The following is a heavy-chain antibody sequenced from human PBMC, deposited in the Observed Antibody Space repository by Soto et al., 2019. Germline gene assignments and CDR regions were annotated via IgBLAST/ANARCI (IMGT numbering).Heavy chain of an antibody. J-gene: IGHJ6*03. V-gene: IGHV3-7*01. CDR1: GFTFSSYA. D-gene: IGHD2-2*01. CDR2: IKQDGSEK. CDR3: ARGTYQPGSSYYYYYMDV. Sequence: PGGSLRLSCAASGFTFSSYAMGWVRQAPGTGLEWVANIKQDGSEKYYVDSVKGRFTISRDNAKNSLYLQMNSLRAEDTAVYYCARGTYQPGSSYYYYYMDVWGKGTTVTVSS.